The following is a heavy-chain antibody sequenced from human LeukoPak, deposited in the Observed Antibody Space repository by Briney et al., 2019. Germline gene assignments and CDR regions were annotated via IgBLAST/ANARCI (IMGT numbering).Heavy chain of an antibody. V-gene: IGHV4-34*01. CDR1: GGSISSGGYY. D-gene: IGHD4-23*01. CDR3: AAGGNSTLGNFDY. CDR2: INHSGST. J-gene: IGHJ4*02. Sequence: PSETLSLTCAVSGGSISSGGYYWSWIRQPPGKGLEWIGEINHSGSTNYNPSLKSRVTISVDTSKNQFSLKLSSVTAADTAVYYCAAGGNSTLGNFDYWGQGTLVTVSS.